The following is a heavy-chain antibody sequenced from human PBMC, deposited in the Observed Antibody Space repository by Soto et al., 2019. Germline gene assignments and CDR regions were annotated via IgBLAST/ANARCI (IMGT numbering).Heavy chain of an antibody. CDR1: GGSISSYC. V-gene: IGHV4-59*01. D-gene: IGHD3-3*01. Sequence: SETLSLTCTVSGGSISSYCWSWIRQPPGKGLEWIGYIYYSGSTNYNPSLKSRVTISVDTSKNQFSLKLSSVTAADTAVYYCARGADFWSGYFPFDYWGQGTLVTVPQ. CDR2: IYYSGST. J-gene: IGHJ4*02. CDR3: ARGADFWSGYFPFDY.